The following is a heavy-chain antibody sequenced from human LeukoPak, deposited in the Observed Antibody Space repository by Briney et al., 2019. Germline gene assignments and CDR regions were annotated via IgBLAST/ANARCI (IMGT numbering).Heavy chain of an antibody. J-gene: IGHJ3*01. D-gene: IGHD5-12*01. CDR1: GGSISSYY. CDR2: IYYSGST. Sequence: SETLSLTCTVSGGSISSYYWSWIRQTPGKGLEWIGYIYYSGSTNYNPSLKSRVTLSVDTSKNQFSLKLSSVTAADTAVYYCARIVAWYDAFDVWGQGTMVTVSS. V-gene: IGHV4-59*01. CDR3: ARIVAWYDAFDV.